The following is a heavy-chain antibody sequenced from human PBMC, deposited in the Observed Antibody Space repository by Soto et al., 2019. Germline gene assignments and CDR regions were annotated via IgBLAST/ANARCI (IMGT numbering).Heavy chain of an antibody. CDR1: GGTFSSYT. J-gene: IGHJ4*02. V-gene: IGHV1-69*02. CDR2: IIPILGIA. Sequence: SVKVSCKASGGTFSSYTISWVRQAPGQGLEWMGRIIPILGIANYAQKFQGRVTITADKSTSTAYMELSSLRSEDTAVYYCASQRYYGSGGGYYFDYWGQGTLVTVPS. CDR3: ASQRYYGSGGGYYFDY. D-gene: IGHD3-10*01.